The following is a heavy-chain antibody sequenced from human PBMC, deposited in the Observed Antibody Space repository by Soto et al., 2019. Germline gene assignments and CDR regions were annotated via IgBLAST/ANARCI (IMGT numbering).Heavy chain of an antibody. CDR2: ISSSSSYI. V-gene: IGHV3-21*01. CDR3: ARVPIQLWPGGWFDP. CDR1: GFTFSSYS. Sequence: EVQLVESGGGLVKPGGSLRLSCAASGFTFSSYSMNWVRQAPGKGLEWVSSISSSSSYIYYADSVKGRFTISRDNAKNSLYLQMNSLRAEDTAVYYCARVPIQLWPGGWFDPWGQGTLVTVSS. D-gene: IGHD5-18*01. J-gene: IGHJ5*02.